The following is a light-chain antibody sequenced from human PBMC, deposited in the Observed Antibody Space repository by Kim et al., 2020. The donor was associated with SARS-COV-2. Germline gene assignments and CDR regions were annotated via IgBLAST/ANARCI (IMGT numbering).Light chain of an antibody. V-gene: IGKV1-39*01. Sequence: EIQMTQSPSSLSASVGDRVTITCRASQSISSYLNWYQQKPGKAPKLLIYAASSLQSGVPSRFSGSGSGTVFTLTISSLQPEDCATYYCQQSYSTPRTFGQGTKVDIK. CDR3: QQSYSTPRT. J-gene: IGKJ1*01. CDR1: QSISSY. CDR2: AAS.